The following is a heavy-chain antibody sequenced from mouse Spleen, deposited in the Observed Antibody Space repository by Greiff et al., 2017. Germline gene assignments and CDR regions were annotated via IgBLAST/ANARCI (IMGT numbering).Heavy chain of an antibody. V-gene: IGHV1-64*01. D-gene: IGHD2-4*01. Sequence: QVQLQQPGAELVKPGASVKLSCKASGYTFTSYWMHWVKQRPGQGLEWIGMIHPNSGSTNYNEKFKSKATLTVDKSSSTAYMQLNSLTSEDSAVYYCARSELRWFAYWGQGTLVTVSA. CDR1: GYTFTSYW. CDR3: ARSELRWFAY. CDR2: IHPNSGST. J-gene: IGHJ3*01.